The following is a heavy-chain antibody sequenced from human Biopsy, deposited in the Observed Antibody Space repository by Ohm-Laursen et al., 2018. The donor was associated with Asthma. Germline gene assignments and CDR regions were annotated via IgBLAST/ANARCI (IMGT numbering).Heavy chain of an antibody. D-gene: IGHD6-13*01. CDR3: VKDIRLQLWGFDS. CDR2: ISFDGSNE. V-gene: IGHV3-30*18. J-gene: IGHJ4*02. CDR1: GFSFSNFG. Sequence: LRLSCAASGFSFSNFGMHWVRQAPGKGLEWVAVISFDGSNEDYADSVKGRFTISRDNAKNSLYLQINSLRGADTALYYCVKDIRLQLWGFDSWGQGTLVTVSS.